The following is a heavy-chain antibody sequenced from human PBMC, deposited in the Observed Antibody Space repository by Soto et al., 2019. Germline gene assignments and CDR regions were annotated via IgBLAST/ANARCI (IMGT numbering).Heavy chain of an antibody. CDR2: ISANNGNT. Sequence: ASVKVSCKAPAYTFTSYCISWVRQAPGQGLEWMGWISANNGNTNYAQKLQGRITMTTDTSTSTAYMELRSLRSDDTAVYYCARVFEYFDSSDYAFDIWGQGTMVTVSS. J-gene: IGHJ3*02. D-gene: IGHD3-22*01. V-gene: IGHV1-18*04. CDR1: AYTFTSYC. CDR3: ARVFEYFDSSDYAFDI.